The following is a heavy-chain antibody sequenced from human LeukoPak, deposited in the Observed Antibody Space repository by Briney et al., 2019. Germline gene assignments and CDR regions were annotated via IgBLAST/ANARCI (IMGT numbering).Heavy chain of an antibody. V-gene: IGHV1-2*02. D-gene: IGHD3-10*01. CDR3: ARGGDVLLWFGELMDY. J-gene: IGHJ4*02. Sequence: ASVKVSRKASGYTFTGYYMHWVRQAPGQGLEWMGWINPNSGGTNYAQKFQGRVTMTRDTSISTAYMELSRLRSDDTAVYYCARGGDVLLWFGELMDYWGQGTLVTVSS. CDR2: INPNSGGT. CDR1: GYTFTGYY.